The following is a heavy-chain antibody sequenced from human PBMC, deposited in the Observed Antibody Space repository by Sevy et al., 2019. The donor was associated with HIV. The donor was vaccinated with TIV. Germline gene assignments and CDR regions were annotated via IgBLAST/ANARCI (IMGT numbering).Heavy chain of an antibody. Sequence: SETLSLTCDVSGGSISSEGYSWSWLRLPPGKGLEWIGYIYYGGSTFYNPSLKSRVAITEDRSKNQFSLTLSSVTAADAAVYYCARGAPSRRFAFDIWGQGILVTVPS. CDR2: IYYGGST. V-gene: IGHV4-30-2*01. J-gene: IGHJ3*02. D-gene: IGHD4-17*01. CDR3: ARGAPSRRFAFDI. CDR1: GGSISSEGYS.